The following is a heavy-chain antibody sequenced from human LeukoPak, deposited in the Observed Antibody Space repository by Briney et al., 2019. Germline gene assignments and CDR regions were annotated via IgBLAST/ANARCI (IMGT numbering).Heavy chain of an antibody. CDR3: AKGGARQRLLWFGDH. CDR2: SRVSGGST. Sequence: PGGSLRLSCAAAGFTFSSDAMGWVRQAPGRGLEWVLSSRVSGGSTYYADSGKGRFTIARDKSKNTLYLQMNSLRAEDTAVYYSAKGGARQRLLWFGDHWGQGTLVTVSS. J-gene: IGHJ4*02. V-gene: IGHV3-23*01. D-gene: IGHD3-10*01. CDR1: GFTFSSDA.